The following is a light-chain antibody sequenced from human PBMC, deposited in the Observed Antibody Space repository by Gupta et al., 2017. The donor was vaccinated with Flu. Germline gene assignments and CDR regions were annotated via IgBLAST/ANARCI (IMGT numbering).Light chain of an antibody. CDR2: GVS. V-gene: IGKV3-20*01. CDR3: HQYGNSQT. J-gene: IGKJ2*01. Sequence: EIVLTQSPGTLSLSPGERATLSCRASQSITSIYLASYQQKPGQAPRLLIYGVSTRAIGIPDRFSGSGSGTDFTLTISRLEPDDFAVYYCHQYGNSQTFGQGTKLEIK. CDR1: QSITSIY.